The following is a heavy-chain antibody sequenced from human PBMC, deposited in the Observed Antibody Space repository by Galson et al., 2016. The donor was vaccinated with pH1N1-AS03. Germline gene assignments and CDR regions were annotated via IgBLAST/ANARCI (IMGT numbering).Heavy chain of an antibody. CDR1: GYTFRTYW. CDR3: VRRGYCGGISCYELDY. CDR2: IYPGDSDT. V-gene: IGHV5-51*03. D-gene: IGHD2-2*01. J-gene: IGHJ4*02. Sequence: QSGAEVKKPGESLKISCKGSGYTFRTYWIGWVRQMPGKGLEWMGIIYPGDSDTRYSPSFQGQVTISVDESISTAYLQWSRLKVSDTAMYYCVRRGYCGGISCYELDYWGQGTLVTVSS.